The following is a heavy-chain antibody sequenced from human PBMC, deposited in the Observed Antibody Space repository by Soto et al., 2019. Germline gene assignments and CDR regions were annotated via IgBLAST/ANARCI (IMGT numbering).Heavy chain of an antibody. V-gene: IGHV3-7*03. J-gene: IGHJ4*02. CDR2: IKEDGSGK. CDR1: GFTFSSYW. CDR3: VRVRRLRGY. D-gene: IGHD3-10*01. Sequence: PGGSLRLSCTASGFTFSSYWMSWVRQAPGKGLGWVANIKEDGSGKYYVDSVKGRFSISRDNARNSLYLQMNSLRVEDTAVYYCVRVRRLRGYWGQGALLTVSS.